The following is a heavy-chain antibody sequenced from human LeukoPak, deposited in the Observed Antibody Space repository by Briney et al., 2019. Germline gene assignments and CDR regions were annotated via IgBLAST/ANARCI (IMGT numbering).Heavy chain of an antibody. CDR2: IYTSGST. CDR1: GGSISSYY. D-gene: IGHD6-13*01. Sequence: ETLSLTCTVSGGSISSYYWSWIRQPAGKGLEWIGRIYTSGSTNYNPSLKSRVTMSVDTSKNQFSLKLSSVTAADTAVYYCARDAAGEQQLVRTYYFDYWGPGTLVTVSS. CDR3: ARDAAGEQQLVRTYYFDY. J-gene: IGHJ4*02. V-gene: IGHV4-4*07.